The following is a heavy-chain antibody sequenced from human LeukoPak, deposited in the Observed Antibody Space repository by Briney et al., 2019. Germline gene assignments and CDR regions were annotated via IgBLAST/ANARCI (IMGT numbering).Heavy chain of an antibody. CDR2: ISGSGGST. CDR1: GFTFSSYA. V-gene: IGHV3-23*01. J-gene: IGHJ4*02. D-gene: IGHD3-22*01. Sequence: GGSLRLSCAASGFTFSSYAMSWVRQAPGKGLEWVSAISGSGGSTYYADPVKGRFTISRDNSKNTLYLQMNSLRAEDTAVYYCAKKGVMIVASFDYWGQGTLVTVSS. CDR3: AKKGVMIVASFDY.